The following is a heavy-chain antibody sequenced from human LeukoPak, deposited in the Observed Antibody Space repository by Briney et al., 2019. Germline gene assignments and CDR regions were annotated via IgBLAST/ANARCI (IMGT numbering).Heavy chain of an antibody. V-gene: IGHV3-20*04. CDR1: GFTFDDYG. D-gene: IGHD6-19*01. J-gene: IGHJ5*02. CDR3: AKDIHIGHGSGWPES. Sequence: GGSLRPSCAASGFTFDDYGMSWVRQAPGKGLEWVSGINWNGGSTGYADSVKGRFTISRDNAKNSLYLQMNSLGAEDTALYYCAKDIHIGHGSGWPESWGQGTLVTVSS. CDR2: INWNGGST.